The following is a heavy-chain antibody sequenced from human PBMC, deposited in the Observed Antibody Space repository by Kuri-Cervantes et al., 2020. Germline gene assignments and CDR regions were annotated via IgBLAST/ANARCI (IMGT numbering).Heavy chain of an antibody. J-gene: IGHJ4*02. CDR3: ARPSQWLVGHFDY. D-gene: IGHD6-19*01. Sequence: LRLSCTVSGGSISSGGYYWSWIRQHPGKGLEWIGYIYYSGSTYYNPTLKSRVTISVDTSRNQFSLKLSSVTAAYTAAYYCARPSQWLVGHFDYWGQGTLVTVSS. V-gene: IGHV4-31*03. CDR2: IYYSGST. CDR1: GGSISSGGYY.